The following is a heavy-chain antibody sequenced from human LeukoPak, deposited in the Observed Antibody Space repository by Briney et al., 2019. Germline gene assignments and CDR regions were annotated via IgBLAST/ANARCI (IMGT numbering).Heavy chain of an antibody. CDR1: GYTFTSYD. J-gene: IGHJ5*02. Sequence: GASVKVSCKASGYTFTSYDINWVRQATGQGLEWMGWMNPNSGNTGYAQKFQGRVTMTRNTSISTAYMELSSLRSEDTAVYYCARGLFGDTAMVSNWFDPWGQGTLVTVSS. CDR3: ARGLFGDTAMVSNWFDP. D-gene: IGHD5-18*01. V-gene: IGHV1-8*01. CDR2: MNPNSGNT.